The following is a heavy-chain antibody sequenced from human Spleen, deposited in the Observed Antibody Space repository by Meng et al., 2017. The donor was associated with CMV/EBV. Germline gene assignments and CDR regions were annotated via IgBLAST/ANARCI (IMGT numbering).Heavy chain of an antibody. CDR3: ARDRGLTMSA. V-gene: IGHV1-69*05. J-gene: IGHJ5*02. D-gene: IGHD3-22*01. CDR1: GGTFSSYA. CDR2: IIPIFGTA. Sequence: QGQRVQAGAEVKKPGSSVKVSCKASGGTFSSYAISWVRQAPGQGLEWMGGIIPIFGTANYAQKFQGRVTMTTDTSTSTAYMELRSLRSDDTAVYYCARDRGLTMSAWGQGTLVTVSS.